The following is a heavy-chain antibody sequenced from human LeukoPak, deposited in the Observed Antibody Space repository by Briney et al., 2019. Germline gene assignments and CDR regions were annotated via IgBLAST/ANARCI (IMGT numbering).Heavy chain of an antibody. J-gene: IGHJ4*02. V-gene: IGHV4-31*03. D-gene: IGHD5-12*01. CDR1: GGSISSGGYY. Sequence: SETLSLTCTVSGGSISSGGYYWSWIRQHPGKGLEWIGYIYYSGSTYYNPSLKSRVTISVDTSKNQFSLKLSSVTAADTAVYYCARGECYSGPLFDYWGQGTLVTVSS. CDR2: IYYSGST. CDR3: ARGECYSGPLFDY.